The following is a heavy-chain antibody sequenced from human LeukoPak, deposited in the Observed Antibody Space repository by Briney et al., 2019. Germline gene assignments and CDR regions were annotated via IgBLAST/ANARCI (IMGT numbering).Heavy chain of an antibody. CDR3: ARTPLGYSGAYYFDS. D-gene: IGHD5-12*01. J-gene: IGHJ4*02. CDR1: GGSISNYY. Sequence: PSETLSLTCSVSGGSISNYYWSWIRQPPGKGLEWIGYVYISGSTNYNPSLRSRVTIALDTSKRQFSLKLSSVTAADTALYYCARTPLGYSGAYYFDSWGQGTLVTVSS. V-gene: IGHV4-4*09. CDR2: VYISGST.